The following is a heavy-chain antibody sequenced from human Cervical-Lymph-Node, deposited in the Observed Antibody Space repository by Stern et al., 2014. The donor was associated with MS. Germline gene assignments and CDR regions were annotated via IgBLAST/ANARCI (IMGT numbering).Heavy chain of an antibody. J-gene: IGHJ4*02. CDR1: GFIFSGSA. CDR2: IRSKANSYAT. D-gene: IGHD4-17*01. V-gene: IGHV3-73*01. Sequence: VQLVESGGGLVQPGGSLKLSCAASGFIFSGSAMHWVRQASGKGLEWVGRIRSKANSYATAYAASVKGRFNMSRDDSKNTAYLQMNSLKTEDTAVYYCCTSTTVTTNYWGQGTLVTVSS. CDR3: CTSTTVTTNY.